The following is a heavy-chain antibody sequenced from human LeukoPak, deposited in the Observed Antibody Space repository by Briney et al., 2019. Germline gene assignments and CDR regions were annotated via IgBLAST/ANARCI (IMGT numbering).Heavy chain of an antibody. CDR1: GGTFSSYA. J-gene: IGHJ3*02. D-gene: IGHD3-22*01. Sequence: SVKVSCKASGGTFSSYAISWVRQAPGQGLEWMGGIIPIFGTANYAQKFQGRVTITTDESTSTAYMELSSLRSEDTAVYSCARVRFDSSGHNDAFDIWGQGTMVTVSS. CDR3: ARVRFDSSGHNDAFDI. V-gene: IGHV1-69*05. CDR2: IIPIFGTA.